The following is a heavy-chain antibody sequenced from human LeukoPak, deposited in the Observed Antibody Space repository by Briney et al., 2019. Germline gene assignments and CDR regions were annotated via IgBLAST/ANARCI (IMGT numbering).Heavy chain of an antibody. CDR3: ARPSNYDILTGYFSGFDL. V-gene: IGHV4-4*02. J-gene: IGHJ2*01. CDR2: IYHSGST. D-gene: IGHD3-9*01. CDR1: GGSISSSNW. Sequence: NSSETLSLTCAVSGGSISSSNWWSWVRQPPGKGLEWIGEIYHSGSTNYNPSLKSRVTISIDTSKNQFSLKLSSVTAADTTVYYCARPSNYDILTGYFSGFDLWGRGTLVTVSS.